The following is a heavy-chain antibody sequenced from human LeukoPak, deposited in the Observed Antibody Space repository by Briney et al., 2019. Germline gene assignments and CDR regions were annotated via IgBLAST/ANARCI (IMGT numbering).Heavy chain of an antibody. V-gene: IGHV3-30*18. Sequence: RSLRLSCAASGFTFSNYGMHWVRQAPGKGLEWVAVISSDGNNKYYGDSVKGRFTISRDNSKNTVYLQMNSLRVEDTAVYYCAKALSYYDNIGLYYWGQGTLVTVSS. J-gene: IGHJ4*02. D-gene: IGHD3-22*01. CDR1: GFTFSNYG. CDR3: AKALSYYDNIGLYY. CDR2: ISSDGNNK.